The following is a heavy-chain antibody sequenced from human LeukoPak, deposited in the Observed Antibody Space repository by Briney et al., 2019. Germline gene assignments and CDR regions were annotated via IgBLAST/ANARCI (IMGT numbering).Heavy chain of an antibody. J-gene: IGHJ4*02. CDR3: AKDQGYGSGTYLDY. D-gene: IGHD3-10*01. Sequence: GGSLRLSCEGSGFTFSDYWMGWVRQAPGKGLEWVANINPAGRDTYYVDSVKGRFTISRDNVKKSTFLQMNSLRAEDTAVYYCAKDQGYGSGTYLDYWGQGTLVTVSS. CDR1: GFTFSDYW. V-gene: IGHV3-7*01. CDR2: INPAGRDT.